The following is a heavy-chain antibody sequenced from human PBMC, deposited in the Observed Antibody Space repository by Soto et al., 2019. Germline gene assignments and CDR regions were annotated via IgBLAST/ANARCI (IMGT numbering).Heavy chain of an antibody. Sequence: ASVKVSCKASGYTFTSYYMHWVRQAPGQGLEWMGIINPSGGSTSYAQKFQGRVTMTRDTSTSTVYMELSSLRSEDTAVYYCARDTRPYNWNGNGAFDIWGQGTMVTVSS. CDR3: ARDTRPYNWNGNGAFDI. V-gene: IGHV1-46*01. CDR2: INPSGGST. D-gene: IGHD1-1*01. J-gene: IGHJ3*02. CDR1: GYTFTSYY.